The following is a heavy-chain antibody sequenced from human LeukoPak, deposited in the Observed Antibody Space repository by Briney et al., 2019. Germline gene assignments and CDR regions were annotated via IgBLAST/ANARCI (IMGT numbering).Heavy chain of an antibody. V-gene: IGHV4-59*08. CDR3: ARSELDYGDYVGYYGMDV. CDR1: GGSINSYY. D-gene: IGHD4-17*01. J-gene: IGHJ6*02. CDR2: IYNSGSP. Sequence: SETLSLTCTVSGGSINSYYWNWIRQPPGKGLELIGYIYNSGSPTYNPSLKSRVTISVDTSKNQFSLKLSSVTAADTAVYYCARSELDYGDYVGYYGMDVWGQGTTVTVSS.